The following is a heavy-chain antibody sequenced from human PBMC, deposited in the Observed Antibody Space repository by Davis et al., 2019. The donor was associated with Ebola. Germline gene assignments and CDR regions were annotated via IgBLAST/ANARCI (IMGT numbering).Heavy chain of an antibody. V-gene: IGHV1-18*01. D-gene: IGHD5-12*01. Sequence: ASVKVSCKASGYTFTSHGISWVRQAPGQGLEWMGWVSAYTGGTNYAQKFQGRVIMTTDTSTSTAYMELRSLRSDDTAVYYCARGSAVSGYDHKSRFDYWGWGTLVSVSS. CDR1: GYTFTSHG. CDR3: ARGSAVSGYDHKSRFDY. CDR2: VSAYTGGT. J-gene: IGHJ4*02.